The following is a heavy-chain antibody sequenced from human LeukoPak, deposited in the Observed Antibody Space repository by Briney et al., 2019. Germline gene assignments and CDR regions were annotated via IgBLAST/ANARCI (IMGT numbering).Heavy chain of an antibody. V-gene: IGHV3-30*04. Sequence: GRSLRLSCAASGFTFSSYAMHWVRQAPGKGLEWVAVISCDGSNKYYADSVKGRFTISRDNSKNTLYLQMNSLRAEDTAVYYCARQPILTGQYALDYWGQGTLVTVSS. J-gene: IGHJ4*02. CDR2: ISCDGSNK. CDR1: GFTFSSYA. CDR3: ARQPILTGQYALDY. D-gene: IGHD3-9*01.